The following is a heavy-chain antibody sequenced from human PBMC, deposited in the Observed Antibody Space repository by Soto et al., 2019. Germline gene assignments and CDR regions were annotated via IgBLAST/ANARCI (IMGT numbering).Heavy chain of an antibody. Sequence: GESLKISCKSSGYTFTSYWIGWVRQMPGKGLEWMGIIYPGDSDTRYNPSFQGQVTISADKSTSTAYLRWSSLKASDTAIYYCARRLSSSPYYYYAMDVWGQGTTVTVSS. CDR2: IYPGDSDT. V-gene: IGHV5-51*01. CDR3: ARRLSSSPYYYYAMDV. J-gene: IGHJ6*02. D-gene: IGHD6-6*01. CDR1: GYTFTSYW.